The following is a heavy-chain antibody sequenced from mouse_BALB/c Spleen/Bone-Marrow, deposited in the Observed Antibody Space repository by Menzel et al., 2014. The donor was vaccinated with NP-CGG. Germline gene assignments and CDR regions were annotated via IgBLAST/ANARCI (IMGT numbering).Heavy chain of an antibody. CDR1: GFSLTNYG. J-gene: IGHJ4*01. CDR2: IWSDGNT. Sequence: QVQLKQSGPGLVAPSQSLSIPCTVSGFSLTNYGVHWVRQPPGKGLEWLVVIWSDGNTTYNSALKSRLSISKDNSKSQVFLKMNSLQTDDTALYYCARNPYGNYAMDYWGQGTSVTVSS. V-gene: IGHV2-6*02. CDR3: ARNPYGNYAMDY. D-gene: IGHD2-10*02.